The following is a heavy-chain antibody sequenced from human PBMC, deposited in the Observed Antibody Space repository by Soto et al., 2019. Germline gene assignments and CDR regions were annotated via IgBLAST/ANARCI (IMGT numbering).Heavy chain of an antibody. V-gene: IGHV3-23*01. CDR2: ISGSGGST. J-gene: IGHJ6*02. Sequence: GGSLRLSCAASGFTFSSYAMSWVRQAPGKGLEWVSAISGSGGSTYYADSVKGRFTISRDNSKNTLYLQMNSLRAEDTAVYYCAKDPLMWKYYSGYYYGTDVWGQGTTVTVSS. D-gene: IGHD2-15*01. CDR1: GFTFSSYA. CDR3: AKDPLMWKYYSGYYYGTDV.